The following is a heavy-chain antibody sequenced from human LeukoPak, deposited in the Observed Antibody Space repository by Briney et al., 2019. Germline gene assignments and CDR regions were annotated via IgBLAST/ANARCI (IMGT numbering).Heavy chain of an antibody. CDR3: ARYSGTYRDY. Sequence: GGSLGLSCAASGFTFSSYNMNWVRQAPGKGLEWVSSITSGSTYIFYADSVKGRFTISRDNAKKSLYLQMDSLSAKDTAVYYCARYSGTYRDYWGQGILVTVSS. D-gene: IGHD3-10*01. CDR2: ITSGSTYI. CDR1: GFTFSSYN. V-gene: IGHV3-21*01. J-gene: IGHJ4*02.